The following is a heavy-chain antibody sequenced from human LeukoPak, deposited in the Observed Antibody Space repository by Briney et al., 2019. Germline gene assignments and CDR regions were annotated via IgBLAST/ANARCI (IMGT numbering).Heavy chain of an antibody. CDR3: AEGGIFGVVIRGSDY. Sequence: GGCLRLSCAASGFTFSSYAMSWVRQAPGKGLEWVSAISGSGGSTYYADSVKGRFTISRDNSKNTLYLQMNSLRAEDTAVYYCAEGGIFGVVIRGSDYWGQGSLVTVSS. CDR1: GFTFSSYA. D-gene: IGHD3-3*01. V-gene: IGHV3-23*01. J-gene: IGHJ4*02. CDR2: ISGSGGST.